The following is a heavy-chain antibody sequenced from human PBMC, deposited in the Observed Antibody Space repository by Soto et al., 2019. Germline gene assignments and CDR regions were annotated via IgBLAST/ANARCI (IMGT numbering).Heavy chain of an antibody. V-gene: IGHV3-30*18. CDR1: GFTFDSYG. D-gene: IGHD4-17*01. CDR2: ISSDGNNK. CDR3: VKDLLQNTGTTCGS. Sequence: QVQLVESGGGVVQPGRSLRLSCAASGFTFDSYGMHWVRQAPGKGLEWVAVISSDGNNKYYADSVKGRFSIYRDNFNNILYMQMSSLRGEDTAVYYCVKDLLQNTGTTCGSWGQGTLVNVSS. J-gene: IGHJ5*02.